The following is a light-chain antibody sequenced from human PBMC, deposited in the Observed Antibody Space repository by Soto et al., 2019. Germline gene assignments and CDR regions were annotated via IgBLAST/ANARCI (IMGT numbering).Light chain of an antibody. Sequence: DIQMTQSPSTLSASVGDRVTITCRASQSISSWLAWYQQKPGKAPKLLIYDASSLESGVPSRFSGSGSGTESTLTSSSLQPDDLATYYCQQYSSYWTFGQGTKVEIK. J-gene: IGKJ1*01. CDR2: DAS. CDR1: QSISSW. CDR3: QQYSSYWT. V-gene: IGKV1-5*01.